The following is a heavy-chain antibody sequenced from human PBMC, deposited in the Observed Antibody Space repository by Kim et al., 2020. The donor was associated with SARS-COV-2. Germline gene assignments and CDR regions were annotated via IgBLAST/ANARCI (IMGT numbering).Heavy chain of an antibody. V-gene: IGHV3-33*01. CDR3: ARARIHYYGMDV. J-gene: IGHJ6*02. Sequence: YAEAVKCRFTTSRDNSKNTLYLQMNGLRAEDTAVYYWARARIHYYGMDVWGQGTTVTVSS.